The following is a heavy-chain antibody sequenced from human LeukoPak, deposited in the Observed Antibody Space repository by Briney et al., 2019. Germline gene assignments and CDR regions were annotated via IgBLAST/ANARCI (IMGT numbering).Heavy chain of an antibody. Sequence: SETLSLTCTVSGGSISNYYWIWIRQPPGKGLEWIGFIYYNGKTNYDTSLKSRVTISEDPSKNQSSLKLSSVTAADTAVYYCAGGTDTDYFDQWGQGTLVTVSS. D-gene: IGHD2-15*01. CDR2: IYYNGKT. J-gene: IGHJ4*02. CDR1: GGSISNYY. V-gene: IGHV4-59*01. CDR3: AGGTDTDYFDQ.